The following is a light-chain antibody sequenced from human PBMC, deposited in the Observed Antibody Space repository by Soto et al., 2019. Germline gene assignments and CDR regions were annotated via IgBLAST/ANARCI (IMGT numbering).Light chain of an antibody. CDR1: QSISSW. Sequence: DIQMTQSPSTLSASVGDRVTITCRASQSISSWLAWYQQKPGRAPKLLIYAASTLQSGVPSRFSGSGSGTLFTLTISSLHPEDVATYYCQKYNGAPWTFGRGTKVEIK. V-gene: IGKV1-27*01. J-gene: IGKJ1*01. CDR3: QKYNGAPWT. CDR2: AAS.